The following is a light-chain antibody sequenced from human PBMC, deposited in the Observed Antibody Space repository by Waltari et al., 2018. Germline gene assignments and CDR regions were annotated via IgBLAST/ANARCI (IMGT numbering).Light chain of an antibody. V-gene: IGLV3-21*02. Sequence: SYVLTQPPSLSVAPGQTARMTCGGDQIGLLRVHWYQQKPDQAPVLVVHDDSGRPSGIPDRFSGSNSGNTATLTVSRVEAGDEADYYCQVWHLSDQSWVFGGGTKLTVL. J-gene: IGLJ3*02. CDR2: DDS. CDR3: QVWHLSDQSWV. CDR1: QIGLLR.